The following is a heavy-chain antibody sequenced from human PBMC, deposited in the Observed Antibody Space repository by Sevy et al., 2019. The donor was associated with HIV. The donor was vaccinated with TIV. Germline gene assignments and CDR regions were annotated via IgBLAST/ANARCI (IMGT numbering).Heavy chain of an antibody. V-gene: IGHV1-2*02. CDR1: GYTFTDYY. D-gene: IGHD1-26*01. CDR2: INPNSGGK. J-gene: IGHJ5*02. Sequence: ASVKVSCKASGYTFTDYYMHWVRQAPGQGLEWMGWINPNSGGKNYAQKFQGRVTMTRDTSISTAYMELSRLRSDDTAVYYCARDRRYLSRGREDWYDPWGQGTLVTVSS. CDR3: ARDRRYLSRGREDWYDP.